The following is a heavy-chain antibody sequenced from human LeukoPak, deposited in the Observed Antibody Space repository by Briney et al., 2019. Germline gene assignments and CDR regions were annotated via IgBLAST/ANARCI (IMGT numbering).Heavy chain of an antibody. Sequence: ASVKVSCKASGYPFATSGISWVRQAPGRGLEWMGWISAYDGHTIYAQKFEGRVTMTTDTSTNTAYMEMGSLRSDDTAVFYCARGHYFYDGTAYYYDLWGQGTLVTVSS. V-gene: IGHV1-18*01. CDR2: ISAYDGHT. J-gene: IGHJ5*02. CDR3: ARGHYFYDGTAYYYDL. CDR1: GYPFATSG. D-gene: IGHD3-22*01.